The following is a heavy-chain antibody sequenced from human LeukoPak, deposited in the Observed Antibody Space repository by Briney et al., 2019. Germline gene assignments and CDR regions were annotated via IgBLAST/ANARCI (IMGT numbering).Heavy chain of an antibody. CDR3: AGDRGYSGYDFGY. V-gene: IGHV1-2*02. D-gene: IGHD5-12*01. CDR2: INPNSGGT. CDR1: GYTFTGYY. Sequence: ASVKVSCKASGYTFTGYYMHWVRQAPGQGLEWMGWINPNSGGTNYAQKFQGRVTMTRDTSISTAYMELSRLRSDDTAVYYCAGDRGYSGYDFGYWGQGTLVTVSS. J-gene: IGHJ4*02.